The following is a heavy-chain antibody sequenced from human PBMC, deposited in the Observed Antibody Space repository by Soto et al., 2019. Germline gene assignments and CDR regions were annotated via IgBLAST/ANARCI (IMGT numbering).Heavy chain of an antibody. V-gene: IGHV5-51*01. CDR1: GYGFTSYL. CDR2: IYPGDSDT. J-gene: IGHJ6*03. CDR3: ATSTVTTHYYYYYMDV. Sequence: PGASLKIFCKGSGYGFTSYLIGWVRQMPGKGLEWMGIIYPGDSDTRYSPSFQGQVTISADKSISTAYLQWGSLKASDTAMYYCATSTVTTHYYYYYMDVWGKGTTVTVSS. D-gene: IGHD4-17*01.